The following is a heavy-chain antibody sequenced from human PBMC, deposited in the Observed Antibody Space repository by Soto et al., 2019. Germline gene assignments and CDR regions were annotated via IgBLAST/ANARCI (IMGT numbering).Heavy chain of an antibody. CDR3: AKAKNDYNWDNRPPFDY. CDR1: GFTLRNYA. Sequence: GGLRLSCEASGFTLRNYAMTWVRQAPGKGLEWVSLISANDVGAYYAESVKTRFTISTDQSRNTVYLQMDSLRADDTAIYYCAKAKNDYNWDNRPPFDYWGQGTLVTVSS. CDR2: ISANDVGA. V-gene: IGHV3-23*01. D-gene: IGHD1-20*01. J-gene: IGHJ4*02.